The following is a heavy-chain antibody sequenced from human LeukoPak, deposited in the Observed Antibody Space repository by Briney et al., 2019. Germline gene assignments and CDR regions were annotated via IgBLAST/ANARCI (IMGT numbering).Heavy chain of an antibody. CDR2: ISAYNGNT. CDR1: GYTFTSYG. V-gene: IGHV1-18*01. J-gene: IGHJ6*03. Sequence: ASVKVSCKASGYTFTSYGISWVRQAPGQGLEWRGWISAYNGNTNYAQKLQGRVTMTTDTSTSTAYMELRSLRSDDTAVYYCAREMATMGGVYYMDVWGKGTTVTVSS. CDR3: AREMATMGGVYYMDV. D-gene: IGHD5-24*01.